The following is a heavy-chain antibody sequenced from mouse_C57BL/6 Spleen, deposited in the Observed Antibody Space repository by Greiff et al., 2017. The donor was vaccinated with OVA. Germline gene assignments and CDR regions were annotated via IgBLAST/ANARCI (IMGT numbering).Heavy chain of an antibody. J-gene: IGHJ2*01. CDR2: IGPNSGGT. Sequence: VQLQQPGAELVKPGASVKLSCKASGYTFTSYWMHWVKQRPGRGLEWIGRIGPNSGGTKYNEKFKSKATLTVDKPSSTAYMQLSSLTSEDSAVYYCARLSMGDGYYFDYWGQGTTLTVSS. V-gene: IGHV1-72*01. CDR3: ARLSMGDGYYFDY. CDR1: GYTFTSYW. D-gene: IGHD2-10*02.